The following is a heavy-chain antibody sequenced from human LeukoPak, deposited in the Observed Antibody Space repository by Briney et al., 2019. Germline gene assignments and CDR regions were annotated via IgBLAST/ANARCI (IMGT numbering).Heavy chain of an antibody. CDR1: GFTFSSYS. CDR3: ARGFRNTAMVYHY. D-gene: IGHD5-18*01. CDR2: ISSGSSYI. V-gene: IGHV3-21*01. J-gene: IGHJ4*02. Sequence: GGSLRLSCAASGFTFSSYSMNWVRQAPGKGLEWVSSISSGSSYIYYADSVKGRFTISRDNAKNSLYLQMNSLRAEDTAVYYCARGFRNTAMVYHYWGQGTLVTVSS.